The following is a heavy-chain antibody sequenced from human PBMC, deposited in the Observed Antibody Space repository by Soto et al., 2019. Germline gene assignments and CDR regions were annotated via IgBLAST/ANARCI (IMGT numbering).Heavy chain of an antibody. Sequence: GASVKVSCKASGYTFTSYYMHWVRQAPGQGLEWMGIINPSGGSTSYAQKFQGRVTMTRDTSTSTVYMELSSLRSEDTAVYYCARDSGITMVRGVLYYYYGMEVWGQGTTVTVSS. CDR1: GYTFTSYY. CDR2: INPSGGST. J-gene: IGHJ6*02. V-gene: IGHV1-46*01. D-gene: IGHD3-10*01. CDR3: ARDSGITMVRGVLYYYYGMEV.